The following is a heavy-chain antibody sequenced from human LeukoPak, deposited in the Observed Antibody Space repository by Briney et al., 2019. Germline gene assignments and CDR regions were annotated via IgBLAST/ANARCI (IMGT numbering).Heavy chain of an antibody. Sequence: GESLRLSCAASGFTFSSYAMSWVRQAPGKGLEWVSAISGSGGSTYYADSVKGRFTISRDNSKNTLYLQMNSLRAEDTAVYYCAKRPYYDSSGYYWGQGTLVTVSS. CDR2: ISGSGGST. D-gene: IGHD3-22*01. J-gene: IGHJ4*02. V-gene: IGHV3-23*01. CDR1: GFTFSSYA. CDR3: AKRPYYDSSGYY.